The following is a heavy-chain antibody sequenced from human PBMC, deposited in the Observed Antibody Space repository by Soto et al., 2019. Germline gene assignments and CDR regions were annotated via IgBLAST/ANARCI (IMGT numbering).Heavy chain of an antibody. D-gene: IGHD2-15*01. J-gene: IGHJ3*02. Sequence: SETLSLTCTVSGGSISSSSYYWGWIRQPPGKGLEWIGSIYYSGSTYYNPSLKSRVTISVDTSKNQFSLKLSSVTAADTAVYYCARPFRCSGGSCYHDDAFDIWGQGTMVTGSS. CDR1: GGSISSSSYY. V-gene: IGHV4-39*01. CDR3: ARPFRCSGGSCYHDDAFDI. CDR2: IYYSGST.